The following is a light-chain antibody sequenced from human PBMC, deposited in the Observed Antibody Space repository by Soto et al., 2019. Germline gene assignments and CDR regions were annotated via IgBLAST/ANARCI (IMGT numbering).Light chain of an antibody. V-gene: IGLV2-11*01. J-gene: IGLJ1*01. CDR1: SSDIGGYNY. CDR3: CSYAGTTHV. Sequence: QSALTQPPSVSGSPGQSVTISCTGTSSDIGGYNYASWYQQLPGKAPKLMIYDVSKRPSGVPDRFSGSNSGNTASLTISGLQAEDEADYYCCSYAGTTHVFGTGTKVTVL. CDR2: DVS.